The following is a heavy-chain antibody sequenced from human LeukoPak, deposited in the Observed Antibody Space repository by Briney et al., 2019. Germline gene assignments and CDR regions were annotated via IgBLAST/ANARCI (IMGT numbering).Heavy chain of an antibody. D-gene: IGHD3-10*01. V-gene: IGHV1-2*02. Sequence: EASVKVSCKASGYTFTGYYMHWVRQAPGQGLEWMGWINPNSGGTNYAQKFQGRVTMTRDTSISTAYMELSRLRSGDTAVYYCARGRSGKHGDCFHPWGQGTLVNV. CDR3: ARGRSGKHGDCFHP. J-gene: IGHJ5*02. CDR2: INPNSGGT. CDR1: GYTFTGYY.